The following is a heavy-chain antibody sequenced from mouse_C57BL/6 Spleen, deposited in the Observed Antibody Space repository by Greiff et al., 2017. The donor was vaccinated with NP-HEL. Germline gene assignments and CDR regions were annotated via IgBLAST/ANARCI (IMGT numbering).Heavy chain of an antibody. D-gene: IGHD2-3*01. Sequence: VHVKQSGPELVKPGASVKISCKASGYSFTGYYMNWVKQSPEKSLEWIGEINPSTGGTTYNQKFKAKATLTVDKSSSTAYMQLKSLTSEDSAVYYCASFDGYYFDYWGQGTTLTVSS. V-gene: IGHV1-42*01. CDR3: ASFDGYYFDY. CDR1: GYSFTGYY. CDR2: INPSTGGT. J-gene: IGHJ2*01.